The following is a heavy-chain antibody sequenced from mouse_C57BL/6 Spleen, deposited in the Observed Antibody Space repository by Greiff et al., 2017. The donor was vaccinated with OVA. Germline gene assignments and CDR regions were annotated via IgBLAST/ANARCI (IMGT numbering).Heavy chain of an antibody. Sequence: VQLQQPGTELVKPGASVKLSCKASGYTFTRYWMHWVKQRPGQGLEWIGNINPSNGGTNYNEKFKSKATLTVDKYSSTASMQLSHLTSEDSAVYYCARVGDCDRDWYCDGWGTGTTVTVSS. CDR3: ARVGDCDRDWYCDG. CDR1: GYTFTRYW. D-gene: IGHD2-4*01. V-gene: IGHV1-53*01. CDR2: INPSNGGT. J-gene: IGHJ1*03.